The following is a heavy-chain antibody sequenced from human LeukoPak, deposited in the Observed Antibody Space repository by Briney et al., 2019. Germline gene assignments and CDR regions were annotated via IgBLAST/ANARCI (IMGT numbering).Heavy chain of an antibody. D-gene: IGHD6-13*01. CDR1: EYIFTCYW. Sequence: GKSLKTSCKGSEYIFTCYWIGWVRQMPGKGLEWMGIIYPHDSDTRYSPSFQGQVTISADKSISTAYLQWSSLKASDTAMYYCARPGEAAASFDYWGQGTLVTVSS. V-gene: IGHV5-51*01. J-gene: IGHJ4*02. CDR2: IYPHDSDT. CDR3: ARPGEAAASFDY.